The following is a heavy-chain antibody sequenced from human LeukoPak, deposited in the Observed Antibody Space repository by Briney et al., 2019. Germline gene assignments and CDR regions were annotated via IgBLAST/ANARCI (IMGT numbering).Heavy chain of an antibody. Sequence: SETLSLTCAVSGGSISSGGYSWSWIRQPPGKGLEWIGYIYHSGSTYYNPSLKSRVTISVDRSKNQFSLKLSSVTAADTAVYYCARVGCSGGSCSYGMDVWGQGTTITVSS. J-gene: IGHJ6*02. CDR1: GGSISSGGYS. CDR2: IYHSGST. D-gene: IGHD2-15*01. V-gene: IGHV4-30-2*01. CDR3: ARVGCSGGSCSYGMDV.